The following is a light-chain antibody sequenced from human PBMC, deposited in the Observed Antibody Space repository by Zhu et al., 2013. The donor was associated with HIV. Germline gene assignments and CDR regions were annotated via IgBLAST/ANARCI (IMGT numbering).Light chain of an antibody. V-gene: IGKV1-9*01. CDR2: DAS. Sequence: EIEMTQSPSALSASVGDRVRITCRASQGIATYLAWYQQKPGKAPNLLIYDASTLQSGVPSRFSGSGSGTEFTLTINNLQPDDVSTYYCQQPNIYPFSFGPGTKVEI. J-gene: IGKJ3*01. CDR3: QQPNIYPFS. CDR1: QGIATY.